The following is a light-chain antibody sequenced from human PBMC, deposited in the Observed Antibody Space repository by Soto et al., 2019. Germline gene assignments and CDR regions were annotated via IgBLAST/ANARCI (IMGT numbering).Light chain of an antibody. CDR3: QSYDSSLSAL. Sequence: QSVLTQPPSVSGAPGQRVTISCTGSSSNIGAGYDVHWYQQLPGTAPKLLIYGNSNRPSGVPDRCSGSKSGTSASLAITGLRAEDEADYYCQSYDSSLSALFGGGTKLTVL. V-gene: IGLV1-40*01. CDR1: SSNIGAGYD. J-gene: IGLJ3*02. CDR2: GNS.